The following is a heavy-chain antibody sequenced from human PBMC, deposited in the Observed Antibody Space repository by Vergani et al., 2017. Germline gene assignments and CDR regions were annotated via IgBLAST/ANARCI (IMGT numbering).Heavy chain of an antibody. V-gene: IGHV3-7*01. Sequence: EVQLVESGGGLVQPGGSLRLSCAASGFTFSSYWMSWVRQAPGKGLEWVANIKQDGSEKYYVDYVKGRFTISRDNAKNSLYLQMNSLRAEDTAVYYCVRGFRGMTTVTTVGWAYWGQGTLVTVSS. CDR3: VRGFRGMTTVTTVGWAY. CDR2: IKQDGSEK. J-gene: IGHJ4*02. D-gene: IGHD4-17*01. CDR1: GFTFSSYW.